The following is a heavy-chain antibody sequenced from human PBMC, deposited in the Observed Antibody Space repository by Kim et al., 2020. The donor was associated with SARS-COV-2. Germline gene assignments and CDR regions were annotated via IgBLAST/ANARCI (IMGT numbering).Heavy chain of an antibody. D-gene: IGHD3-10*01. CDR2: ISSSSSYI. V-gene: IGHV3-21*01. CDR3: ARDWGTASFYYGSGSGGPNWYYYGMDV. Sequence: GGSLRLSCVASGFTFSSYSMNWVRQAPGKGLEWVSSISSSSSYIYYADSVKGRFTISRDNAKNSLYLQMNSLRAEDTAVYYCARDWGTASFYYGSGSGGPNWYYYGMDVWGQGTTVTVSS. CDR1: GFTFSSYS. J-gene: IGHJ6*02.